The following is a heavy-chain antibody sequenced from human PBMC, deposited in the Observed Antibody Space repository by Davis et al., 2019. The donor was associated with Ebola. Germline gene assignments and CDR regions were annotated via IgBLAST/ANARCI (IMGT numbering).Heavy chain of an antibody. D-gene: IGHD5-12*01. J-gene: IGHJ4*02. Sequence: GESLKISCAASGFTFSDYYMSWIRQAPGKGLEWVSYISSSGSTIYYADSVKGRFTISRDNAKNSLYLQMNSLRAEDTAVYYCARGSPATGLDYWGQGTLVTVSS. CDR1: GFTFSDYY. CDR2: ISSSGSTI. CDR3: ARGSPATGLDY. V-gene: IGHV3-11*04.